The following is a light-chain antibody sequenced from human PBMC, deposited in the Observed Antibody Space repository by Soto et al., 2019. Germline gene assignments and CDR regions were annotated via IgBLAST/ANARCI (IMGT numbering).Light chain of an antibody. Sequence: DIQMTQSPSTLSASVGDRVTITCRASQSISSWLAWYQQEPGKVPKLLIYKASSLESGVPSRFSGSGSGTEFTLTITSLQPDDFATYFCQQYNSYPWTFGQGTKVEIK. V-gene: IGKV1-5*03. J-gene: IGKJ1*01. CDR3: QQYNSYPWT. CDR2: KAS. CDR1: QSISSW.